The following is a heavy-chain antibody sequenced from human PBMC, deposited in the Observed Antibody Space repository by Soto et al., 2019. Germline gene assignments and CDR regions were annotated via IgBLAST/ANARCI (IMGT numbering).Heavy chain of an antibody. V-gene: IGHV3-73*01. J-gene: IGHJ6*03. CDR3: TRRYCSGGSCYSGYYYYMDV. CDR2: IRSKANSYAT. D-gene: IGHD2-15*01. Sequence: GGSLRLSCAASGFTFSGSAMHWVRQASGKGLEWVGRIRSKANSYATAYAASVKGRFPISREDSKNTAYLQMNSMKTEDTAVYYCTRRYCSGGSCYSGYYYYMDVWGKGTTVTVSS. CDR1: GFTFSGSA.